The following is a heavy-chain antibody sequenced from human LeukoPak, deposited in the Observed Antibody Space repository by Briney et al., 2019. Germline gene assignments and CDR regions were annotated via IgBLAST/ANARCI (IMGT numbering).Heavy chain of an antibody. CDR1: QFSFSSYS. D-gene: IGHD3-22*01. J-gene: IGHJ4*02. Sequence: GGSLTLSCDASQFSFSSYSFNWVRQAPGQGLEWVSSINKGATHMYYADSMKGRFTVSRDDAKNSLYLKMNSLRAEDTAVYYCVGLRRNTDSSGYYYYYDYWGRGTLVTVSS. CDR3: VGLRRNTDSSGYYYYYDY. V-gene: IGHV3-21*01. CDR2: INKGATHM.